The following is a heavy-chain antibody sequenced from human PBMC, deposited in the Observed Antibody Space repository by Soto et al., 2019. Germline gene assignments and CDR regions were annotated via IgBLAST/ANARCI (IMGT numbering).Heavy chain of an antibody. CDR3: ARGNNWFDP. Sequence: QTLSLTCAISGDSVSSNSAAWNWIRQSPSGGLEWLGRTYYRSKWYSVSAVSVKSRATIKPDTSKNQFSLQLNSVTPDDSAVYYCARGNNWFDPWGQGTLVTVSS. J-gene: IGHJ5*02. V-gene: IGHV6-1*01. CDR2: TYYRSKWYS. CDR1: GDSVSSNSAA.